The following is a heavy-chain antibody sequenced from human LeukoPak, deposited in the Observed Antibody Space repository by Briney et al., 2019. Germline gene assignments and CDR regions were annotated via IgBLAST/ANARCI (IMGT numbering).Heavy chain of an antibody. D-gene: IGHD3-22*01. CDR2: IYYSGST. V-gene: IGHV4-59*11. CDR3: ARDDSSGYSTLGY. CDR1: GGSISSHY. Sequence: KPSETLSLTCTVSGGSISSHYWSWIRQPPGKGLEWIGDIYYSGSTNYNPSLKSRVTISLDTSKNQFSLRLSCVTAADTAVYYCARDDSSGYSTLGYWGQGTLVTVSS. J-gene: IGHJ4*02.